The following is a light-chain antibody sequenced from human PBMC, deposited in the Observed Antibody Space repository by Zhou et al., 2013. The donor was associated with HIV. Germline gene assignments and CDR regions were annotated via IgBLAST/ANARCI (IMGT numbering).Light chain of an antibody. Sequence: DIQMTQSPSTLSASVGNRVTITCRASQSITSWLAWYQQKPGEAPKLLIYKASSLESGVPSRFSGSGSGTEFTLTISSLQPDDFATYYCQQCNSTWMFGQGTKVEIK. CDR1: QSITSW. V-gene: IGKV1-5*03. CDR3: QQCNSTWM. J-gene: IGKJ1*01. CDR2: KAS.